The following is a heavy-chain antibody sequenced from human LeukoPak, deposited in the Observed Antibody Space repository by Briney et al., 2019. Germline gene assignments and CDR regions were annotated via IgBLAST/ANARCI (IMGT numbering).Heavy chain of an antibody. Sequence: GGSLRLSCAASGFTFGSYGMHWVRQAPGKGLEWVTFIRNDGSNKYYADSVKGRFTISRDNSKNTLYLQMNSLRAEDTAVYYCARELIYGGPFDYWGQGTLVTVSS. CDR1: GFTFGSYG. CDR2: IRNDGSNK. D-gene: IGHD4-23*01. J-gene: IGHJ4*02. V-gene: IGHV3-30*02. CDR3: ARELIYGGPFDY.